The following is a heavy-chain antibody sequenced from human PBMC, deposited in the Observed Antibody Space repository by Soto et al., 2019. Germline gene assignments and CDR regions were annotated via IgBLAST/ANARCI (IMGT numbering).Heavy chain of an antibody. CDR3: ARHTRNQFDP. Sequence: ETLSLTCTVSGDSMTSSSYYWGWIRQPPGKGLEWIGSIYYSERTSYNSGSTYYSPSLKSRVTISGDTSKSQFSLKLSSVTAADTAVYYCARHTRNQFDPWGQGTLVTVSS. CDR1: GDSMTSSSYY. CDR2: IYYSERTSYNSGST. J-gene: IGHJ5*02. V-gene: IGHV4-39*01.